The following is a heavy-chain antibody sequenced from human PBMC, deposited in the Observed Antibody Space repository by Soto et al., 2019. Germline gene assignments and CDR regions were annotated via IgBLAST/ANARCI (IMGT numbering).Heavy chain of an antibody. J-gene: IGHJ6*02. CDR2: IIPIFGTA. CDR1: GGTFSSYA. CDR3: ASLHNKYYYGMDV. V-gene: IGHV1-69*13. Sequence: SVKVSCKASGGTFSSYAISWVRQAPGQGLEWMGGIIPIFGTANYAQKFQGRVTITADESTSTAYMELSSLRSEDTAVYYCASLHNKYYYGMDVWGQGTTVTVSS.